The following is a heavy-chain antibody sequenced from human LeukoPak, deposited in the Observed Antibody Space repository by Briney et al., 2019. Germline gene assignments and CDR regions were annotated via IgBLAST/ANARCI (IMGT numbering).Heavy chain of an antibody. J-gene: IGHJ4*02. CDR3: ARGPGGYSYGYYFDC. Sequence: KASETLSLTCAVSGGSISSYYWSWIRQPPGKGLEWIGFFYYSGSTNYNPSLKSRVTISVDTSKNHFSLKLSSVTAADTAVYYCARGPGGYSYGYYFDCWGQGTLVTVSS. V-gene: IGHV4-59*01. CDR2: FYYSGST. CDR1: GGSISSYY. D-gene: IGHD5-18*01.